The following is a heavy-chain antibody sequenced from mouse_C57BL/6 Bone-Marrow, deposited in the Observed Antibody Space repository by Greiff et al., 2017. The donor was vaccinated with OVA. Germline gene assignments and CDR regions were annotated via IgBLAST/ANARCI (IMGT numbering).Heavy chain of an antibody. Sequence: EVKVEESGAELVRPGASVKLSCTASGFNIKDDYMHWVKQRPEQGLEWIGWIDPENGDTEYASKFQGKATITADTSSNTAYLQLSSLTSEDTAVYYCTPYYDYGDYWGQGTTLTVSS. J-gene: IGHJ2*01. CDR2: IDPENGDT. D-gene: IGHD2-4*01. V-gene: IGHV14-4*01. CDR3: TPYYDYGDY. CDR1: GFNIKDDY.